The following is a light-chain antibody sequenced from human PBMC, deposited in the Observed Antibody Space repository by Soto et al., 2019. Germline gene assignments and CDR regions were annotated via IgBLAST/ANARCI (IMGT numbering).Light chain of an antibody. Sequence: EIVLTQSPGTLSLSPGERATLSCRASQSVNSNYLAWYQQTPGQTPRLLIHDASTRATGIPDRFSGSGSGTDFTLTISRLEPEDFAVYYCQQYGSSPRTFGQGTKLEIK. CDR1: QSVNSNY. J-gene: IGKJ2*01. CDR3: QQYGSSPRT. V-gene: IGKV3-20*01. CDR2: DAS.